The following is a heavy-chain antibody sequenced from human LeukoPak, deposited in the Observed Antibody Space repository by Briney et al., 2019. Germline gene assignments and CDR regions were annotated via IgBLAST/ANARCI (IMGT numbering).Heavy chain of an antibody. CDR2: ISGSGGST. V-gene: IGHV3-23*01. J-gene: IGHJ4*02. Sequence: PGGSLKLSCAASGVTFNNYAMSWVRQAPGKGLEWVSGISGSGGSTYYADSVNGRFPTSRVNSKKTLYLQIYSLRAEDTAVYYCASPVDPFYHDRAGFLYWGQGTQVTVSS. CDR3: ASPVDPFYHDRAGFLY. CDR1: GVTFNNYA. D-gene: IGHD3-3*02.